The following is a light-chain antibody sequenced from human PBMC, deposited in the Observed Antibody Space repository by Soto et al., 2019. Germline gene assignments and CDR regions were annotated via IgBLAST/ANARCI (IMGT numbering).Light chain of an antibody. CDR1: QSVSSNF. J-gene: IGKJ1*01. Sequence: EIVLTQSPGTLSLSPGERATLSCRASQSVSSNFLAWYQQKPGQAPRLLIYDASNRATGIPDRFRGSGSGTDFTLTISRLEPEDFAVYYCQQFGSSPRTFGQGTKV. V-gene: IGKV3-20*01. CDR2: DAS. CDR3: QQFGSSPRT.